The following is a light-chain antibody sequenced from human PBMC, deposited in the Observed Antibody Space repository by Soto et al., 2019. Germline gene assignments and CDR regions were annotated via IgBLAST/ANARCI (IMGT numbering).Light chain of an antibody. J-gene: IGKJ1*01. V-gene: IGKV3-20*01. CDR1: QSISSY. CDR3: QQYGSSPWT. CDR2: GAS. Sequence: EVVLTQSPDTLSLPPGARATLSCRASQSISSYLAWYQQKPGQAPRLLIYGASSRATGIPDRFSGSGSGTDFTLTISRLEPEDFAVYYCQQYGSSPWTFGQGTKVDIK.